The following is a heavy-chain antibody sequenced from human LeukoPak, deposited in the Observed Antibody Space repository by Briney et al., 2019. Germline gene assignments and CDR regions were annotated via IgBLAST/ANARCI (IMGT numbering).Heavy chain of an antibody. Sequence: GSLRLSCDASGFSINTYTVYWVRQAPGQGLEWVSGIRNSDGMTYYADSVRGRFTISTDTFKNTLYLQMNTLRAEDTALYYCAKGQERESRLDSWGQGTQVTVSS. CDR1: GFSINTYT. J-gene: IGHJ4*02. CDR3: AKGQERESRLDS. D-gene: IGHD1-1*01. V-gene: IGHV3-23*01. CDR2: IRNSDGMT.